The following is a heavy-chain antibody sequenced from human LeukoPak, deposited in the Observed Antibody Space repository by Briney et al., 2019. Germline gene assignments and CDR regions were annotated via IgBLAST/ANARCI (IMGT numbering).Heavy chain of an antibody. CDR2: INHSGST. D-gene: IGHD3-9*01. CDR3: ARLPLLRYFDWADY. V-gene: IGHV4-34*01. CDR1: GGSFSGYY. Sequence: SETLSLTCAVYGGSFSGYYWSWIRQPPGKGLEWIGEINHSGSTNYNPSLKSRVTISVDTSKNQFSLKLSSVTAADTAVYYCARLPLLRYFDWADYWGQGTLVTVSS. J-gene: IGHJ4*02.